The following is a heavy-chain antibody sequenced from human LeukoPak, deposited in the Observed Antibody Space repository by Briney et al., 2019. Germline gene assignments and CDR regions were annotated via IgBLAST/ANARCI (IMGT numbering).Heavy chain of an antibody. V-gene: IGHV3-64*01. Sequence: PGGSLRVSCAASAFSHISYAMHWVRQAPGKGLEYVSSISTNGGNTYYASSVEGRFTISRDNCKNDVYLQVGSLRPEDMCVCYCGRGGDFCSSTSCYRGISWSHYYMDVWGKGTTVTVSS. CDR2: ISTNGGNT. J-gene: IGHJ6*03. CDR3: GRGGDFCSSTSCYRGISWSHYYMDV. CDR1: AFSHISYA. D-gene: IGHD2-2*02.